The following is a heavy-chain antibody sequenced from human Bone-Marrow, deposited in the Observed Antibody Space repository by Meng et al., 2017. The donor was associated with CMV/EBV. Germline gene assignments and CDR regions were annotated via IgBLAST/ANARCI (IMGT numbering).Heavy chain of an antibody. V-gene: IGHV3-7*01. CDR2: IKQDGSEK. Sequence: GGSLRLSCAASGFTFSSYSMNWVRQAPGKGLEWVANIKQDGSEKYYVDSVKGRFTISRDNSKNTLYLQMNSLRAEDTAVYYCARDKRLGRVGVYYYGMDVWGQGTTVTVSS. CDR1: GFTFSSYS. J-gene: IGHJ6*02. CDR3: ARDKRLGRVGVYYYGMDV. D-gene: IGHD3-16*01.